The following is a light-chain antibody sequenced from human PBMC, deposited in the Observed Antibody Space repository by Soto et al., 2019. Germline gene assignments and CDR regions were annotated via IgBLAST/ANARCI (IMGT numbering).Light chain of an antibody. Sequence: EIVMTQSPATLSVSPGERATLSCRASQSVRSNLGWYQQKPGQAPRLLIFGATTRATGVPARFSGSGSGTEFTLPLSSLQSESCADCYWQPYNNGLSFGQGTKVEIK. CDR3: QPYNNGLS. V-gene: IGKV3-15*01. CDR1: QSVRSN. J-gene: IGKJ1*01. CDR2: GAT.